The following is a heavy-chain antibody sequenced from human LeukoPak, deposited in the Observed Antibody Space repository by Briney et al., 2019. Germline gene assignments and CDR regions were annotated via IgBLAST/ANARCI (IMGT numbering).Heavy chain of an antibody. D-gene: IGHD3-16*02. V-gene: IGHV4-34*01. CDR2: INHSGST. J-gene: IGHJ4*02. CDR1: GGSFSGYY. Sequence: SETLSLTCAVYGGSFSGYYWSWIRQPPGKGLEWIGEINHSGSTNYNPSLKSRVTISVDTSKNQFSLKLSSVTAPDTAVYCCARADMITFGGVFASGGQGTRVTVSS. CDR3: ARADMITFGGVFAS.